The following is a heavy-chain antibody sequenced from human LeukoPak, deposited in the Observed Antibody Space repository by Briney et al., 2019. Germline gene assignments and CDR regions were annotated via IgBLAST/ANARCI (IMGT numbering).Heavy chain of an antibody. CDR2: INQDGTDK. Sequence: GGSLRLSCAASGFTFSGRWMSWLRQAPGKGLEWVANINQDGTDKYYVDPVKGRFTISRDNAKNSLYLQMNSLRAEDTAVYYCAREIVGTHKSRFDPWGQGTLVTVSS. CDR3: AREIVGTHKSRFDP. J-gene: IGHJ5*02. V-gene: IGHV3-7*03. D-gene: IGHD1-26*01. CDR1: GFTFSGRW.